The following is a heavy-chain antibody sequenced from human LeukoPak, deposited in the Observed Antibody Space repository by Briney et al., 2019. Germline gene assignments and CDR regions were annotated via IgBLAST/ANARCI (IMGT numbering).Heavy chain of an antibody. CDR2: MNPNSGNT. V-gene: IGHV1-8*01. CDR1: GYTFTSYD. D-gene: IGHD3-3*01. J-gene: IGHJ6*03. Sequence: ASVKVSCKASGYTFTSYDINWVRQATGQGLEWMGWMNPNSGNTGYAQKFQGRVTMTRNTSISTAYMELSSLRSEDTAVYYCARDRYITILGVVTQGYMDVWGKGTTVTVSS. CDR3: ARDRYITILGVVTQGYMDV.